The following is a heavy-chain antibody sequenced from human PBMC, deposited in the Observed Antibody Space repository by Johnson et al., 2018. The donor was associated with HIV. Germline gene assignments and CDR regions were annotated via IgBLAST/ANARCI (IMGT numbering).Heavy chain of an antibody. CDR3: AKDLRLVACKDVFDI. CDR1: GFTFFSYG. Sequence: QMLLVESGGGVVQPGRSLRLSCVASGFTFFSYGMHWVRQAPGKGLEWVAVISYDGSNKYYADSVKGRFTISRDNSKNTLYLQMNSLRAEDTAVYYCAKDLRLVACKDVFDIWGQGTVVSVSS. D-gene: IGHD2-8*02. V-gene: IGHV3-30*18. CDR2: ISYDGSNK. J-gene: IGHJ3*02.